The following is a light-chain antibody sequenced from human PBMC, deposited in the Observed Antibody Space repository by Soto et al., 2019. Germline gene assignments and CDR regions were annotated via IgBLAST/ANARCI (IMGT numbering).Light chain of an antibody. Sequence: IVMTQTPLSSPVTLGQPASISCRSSQSLVHSDGSTRLSWLQQRPGQPPRVLIYKISNRFSGVPDRFSGSGAGTDFTLEISRVEAEDVGIYYCVQTAQSPFTFGQGTKLEIK. CDR3: VQTAQSPFT. J-gene: IGKJ2*01. CDR1: QSLVHSDGSTR. CDR2: KIS. V-gene: IGKV2-24*01.